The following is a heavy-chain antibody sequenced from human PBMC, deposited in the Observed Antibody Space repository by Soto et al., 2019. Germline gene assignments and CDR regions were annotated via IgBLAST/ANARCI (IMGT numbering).Heavy chain of an antibody. D-gene: IGHD6-13*01. CDR3: ARGPDPPYSSSWGNWFDP. Sequence: PSETLSLTCTVSGDSISGGVYYWSWVRQLPGKGLEWIGYIHYSGNTYYNPSLESRVTILLDTSKNQFSLQLNSVTPEDTAVYYCARGPDPPYSSSWGNWFDPWGQGTLFTVSS. J-gene: IGHJ5*02. CDR1: GDSISGGVYY. CDR2: IHYSGNT. V-gene: IGHV4-30-4*08.